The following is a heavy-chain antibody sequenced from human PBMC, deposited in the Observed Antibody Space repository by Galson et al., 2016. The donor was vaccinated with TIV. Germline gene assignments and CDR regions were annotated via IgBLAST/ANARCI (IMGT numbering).Heavy chain of an antibody. D-gene: IGHD4-17*01. Sequence: ETLSLTCSVSGVSINSHYWTWIRQPPRKGLEWIASIYYRGNTNTNYNPSLNSRVTISVDTSRNQVSLKLRSVTAADSAVYYCARAPYGENWYFGLWGRGTLVTVSP. CDR2: IYYRGNTNT. V-gene: IGHV4-59*08. J-gene: IGHJ2*01. CDR3: ARAPYGENWYFGL. CDR1: GVSINSHY.